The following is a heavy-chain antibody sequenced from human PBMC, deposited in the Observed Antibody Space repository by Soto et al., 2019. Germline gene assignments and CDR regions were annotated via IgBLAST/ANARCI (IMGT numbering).Heavy chain of an antibody. CDR2: ISGSGGST. CDR3: AKDRRGSPNYFDY. Sequence: GGSLRLSCAASGFTFSSYAMSWVRQAPGKGLEWVSGISGSGGSTYYADSGKGRFTISRDNSKNTLYLQMNSLRAEDTAVYYCAKDRRGSPNYFDYWGQGTLVTVSS. CDR1: GFTFSSYA. J-gene: IGHJ4*02. V-gene: IGHV3-23*01. D-gene: IGHD3-16*01.